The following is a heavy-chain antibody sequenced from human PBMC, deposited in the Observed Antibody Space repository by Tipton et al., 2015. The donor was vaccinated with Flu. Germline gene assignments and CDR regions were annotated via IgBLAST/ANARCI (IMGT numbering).Heavy chain of an antibody. Sequence: QVQLVQSGAEVKKPGSSVKVSCRSSGGTFTTYAVSWVRQAPGQGLEWMGGISVYSSKADYVQKFQGRVTMTTDTSTSTAYMELSSLTSDDTAVYYCVRDHSSSSGYLDWWGQGTLVIVSS. CDR2: ISVYSSKA. V-gene: IGHV1-18*04. CDR1: GGTFTTYA. CDR3: VRDHSSSSGYLDW. J-gene: IGHJ4*02. D-gene: IGHD2-2*01.